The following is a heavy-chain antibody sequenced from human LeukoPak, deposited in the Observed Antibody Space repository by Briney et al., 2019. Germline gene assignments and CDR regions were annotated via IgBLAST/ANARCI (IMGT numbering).Heavy chain of an antibody. V-gene: IGHV3-30*02. D-gene: IGHD3-22*01. CDR2: IRFDGSNK. J-gene: IGHJ4*02. CDR1: GFTFSNYG. CDR3: AKEYYYDSSGYSVDY. Sequence: GGSLRLSCAASGFTFSNYGMHWVRQAPGKGLEWVAFIRFDGSNKYYADSVKGRFTISRDNSKNTLYLQMNSLRAEDTAVYYCAKEYYYDSSGYSVDYWGQGTLVTVSS.